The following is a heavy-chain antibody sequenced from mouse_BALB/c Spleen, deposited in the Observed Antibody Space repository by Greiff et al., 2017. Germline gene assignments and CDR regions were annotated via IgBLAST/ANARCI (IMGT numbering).Heavy chain of an antibody. CDR2: IYPGNVNT. J-gene: IGHJ3*01. CDR3: ARGDYYGSTAY. Sequence: QVQLQQSGPELVKPGASVRISCKASGYTFTSYYIHWVKQRPGQGLEWIGWIYPGNVNTKYNEKFKGKATLTADKSSSTAYMQLSSLTSEDSAVYFCARGDYYGSTAYWGQGTLVTVSA. D-gene: IGHD1-1*01. CDR1: GYTFTSYY. V-gene: IGHV1S56*01.